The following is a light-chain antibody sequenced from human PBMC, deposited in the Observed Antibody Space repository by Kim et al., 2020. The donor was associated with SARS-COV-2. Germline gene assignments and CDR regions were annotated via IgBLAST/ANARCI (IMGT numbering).Light chain of an antibody. V-gene: IGKV1-5*03. CDR1: QSISSW. Sequence: DIQMTQSPSTLSASVGDRVTITCRASQSISSWLAWYQQKPGKAPKLLIYKASSLESGVPSGFSGSGSGTEFTLTISSLQPDDFATYNCKQYNSYLYTFGQGTKLEI. CDR2: KAS. CDR3: KQYNSYLYT. J-gene: IGKJ2*01.